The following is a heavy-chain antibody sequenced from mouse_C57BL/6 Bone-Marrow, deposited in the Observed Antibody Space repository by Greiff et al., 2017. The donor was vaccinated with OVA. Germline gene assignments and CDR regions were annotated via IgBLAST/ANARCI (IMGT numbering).Heavy chain of an antibody. J-gene: IGHJ2*01. V-gene: IGHV5-12*01. CDR3: ARQDYYGSIDY. Sequence: EVQLVESGGGLVQPGGSLKLSCAASGFTFSDYYMYWVRQTPEKRLEWVAYISNGGGSTYYPDTVKGRFTISSDNAKNTLYLQMSRLKSEDTAMYYCARQDYYGSIDYWGQGTTLTVSS. CDR1: GFTFSDYY. D-gene: IGHD1-1*01. CDR2: ISNGGGST.